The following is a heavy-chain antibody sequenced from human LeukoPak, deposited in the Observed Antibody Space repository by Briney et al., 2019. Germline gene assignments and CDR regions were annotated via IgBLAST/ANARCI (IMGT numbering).Heavy chain of an antibody. V-gene: IGHV3-23*01. CDR1: GFTFSSYA. Sequence: GGSLRLSCAASGFTFSSYAMSWVRQAPGKGLEWVSAISGSGGSTYYADSVKGRFTISRDNSKNTLYLQMNSLRAEDTAVYYCAKDLRMMITFGGVIVMGAFDIWGQGTMVTVSS. CDR2: ISGSGGST. J-gene: IGHJ3*02. CDR3: AKDLRMMITFGGVIVMGAFDI. D-gene: IGHD3-16*02.